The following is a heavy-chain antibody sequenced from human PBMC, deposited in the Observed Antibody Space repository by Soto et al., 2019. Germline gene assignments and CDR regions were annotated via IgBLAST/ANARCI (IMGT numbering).Heavy chain of an antibody. Sequence: QVQLVQSGAEVKKPGSSVKVSCKTSGGLFSVFSFNWVRQAPGQGLEWMGGVLPITGSTDYAQKCQGRLTITAAISTSTIYMELSRLTSDDTANYYCATIRVRGGPLRFEDGGQGTLLSVSS. V-gene: IGHV1-69*06. J-gene: IGHJ4*01. CDR3: ATIRVRGGPLRFED. CDR2: VLPITGST. D-gene: IGHD5-12*01. CDR1: GGLFSVFS.